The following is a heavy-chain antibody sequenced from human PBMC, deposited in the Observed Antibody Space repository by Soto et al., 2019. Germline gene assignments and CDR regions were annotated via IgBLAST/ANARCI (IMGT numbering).Heavy chain of an antibody. Sequence: GGSLRLSCAASGFTFSSYAMSWVRQAPGKGLEWVSTISGGDGGTYYVDSVKGRFTISRDNSKNTLYLQMNSLRAEDTAVYYCAKVFLGVLRSLAYWGQGTLVTVSS. CDR1: GFTFSSYA. CDR2: ISGGDGGT. J-gene: IGHJ4*02. CDR3: AKVFLGVLRSLAY. V-gene: IGHV3-23*01. D-gene: IGHD3-3*01.